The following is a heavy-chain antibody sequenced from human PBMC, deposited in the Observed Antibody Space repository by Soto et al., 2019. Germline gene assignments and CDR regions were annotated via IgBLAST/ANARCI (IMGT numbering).Heavy chain of an antibody. Sequence: QVQLVQSGAEVKKPGASVKVSCKASGYTFTSYGISGVRQAPGQGLEWMGWISAYNGNTNYAQKLQGRVTMTTDTSTITAYMERRSLRSDDTAVYYCARIDGGDWADFDYWGQGTLVTVSS. CDR1: GYTFTSYG. V-gene: IGHV1-18*01. CDR3: ARIDGGDWADFDY. D-gene: IGHD2-21*02. CDR2: ISAYNGNT. J-gene: IGHJ4*02.